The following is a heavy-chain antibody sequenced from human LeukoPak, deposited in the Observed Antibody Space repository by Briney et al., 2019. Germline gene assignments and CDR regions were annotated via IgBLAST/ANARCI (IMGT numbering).Heavy chain of an antibody. V-gene: IGHV4-59*01. D-gene: IGHD3-22*01. CDR1: GGSISSYY. CDR3: ARERVVIGAFDI. Sequence: PSETLFLTCTVSGGSISSYYWSWIRQPPGKGLEWIGYIYYSGSTNYNPSLKSRVTISVDTSKNQFSLKLSSVTAADTAVYYCARERVVIGAFDIWGQGTMVTVSS. CDR2: IYYSGST. J-gene: IGHJ3*02.